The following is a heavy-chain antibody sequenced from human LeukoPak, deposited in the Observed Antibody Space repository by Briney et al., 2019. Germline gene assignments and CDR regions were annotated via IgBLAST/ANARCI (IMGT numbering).Heavy chain of an antibody. V-gene: IGHV3-23*01. J-gene: IGHJ4*02. Sequence: PGRSLRLSCAASGFTFSSYAMSWVRQAPGKGLEWVPTISGSGDRTYYADSVKGRFTISRDNSRNTLYLQMNSLRAEDTAVYYCAKDWVYYYGSGSYVDYWGQGTLVTVSS. CDR1: GFTFSSYA. CDR2: ISGSGDRT. D-gene: IGHD3-10*01. CDR3: AKDWVYYYGSGSYVDY.